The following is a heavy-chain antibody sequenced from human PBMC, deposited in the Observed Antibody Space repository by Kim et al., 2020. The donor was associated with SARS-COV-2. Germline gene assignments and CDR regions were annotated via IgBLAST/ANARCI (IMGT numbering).Heavy chain of an antibody. CDR1: GDSISSSSYY. V-gene: IGHV4-39*01. CDR3: ACPSFGEVVGISV. Sequence: SETLSLTCTVSGDSISSSSYYWGWIRQPPGKGLEWIGHIYNSGSTYYNPSLKSRVTISVDTSKNQFSLKLSSVTASDTALYCCACPSFGEVVGISVWG. D-gene: IGHD3-10*01. J-gene: IGHJ6*01. CDR2: IYNSGST.